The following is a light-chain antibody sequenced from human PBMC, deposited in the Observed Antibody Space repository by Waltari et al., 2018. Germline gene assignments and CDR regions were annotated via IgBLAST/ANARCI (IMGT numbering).Light chain of an antibody. V-gene: IGKV3-11*01. Sequence: DIVLTQSPAILSLSPGERASLSCRASQSVTNYLAWYQQKPGKAPRLLIYDTSNRATGIPARFSGSGFGTDFTLTSSSLEPEDFAVYYCQQRRDWPLTCGGGTKVEIK. CDR3: QQRRDWPLT. J-gene: IGKJ4*01. CDR2: DTS. CDR1: QSVTNY.